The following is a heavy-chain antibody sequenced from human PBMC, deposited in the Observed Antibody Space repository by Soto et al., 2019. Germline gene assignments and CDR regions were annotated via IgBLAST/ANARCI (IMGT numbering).Heavy chain of an antibody. J-gene: IGHJ4*02. V-gene: IGHV4-34*01. CDR3: ARRTRSYSGGPIDY. Sequence: LSLTCAVYGGSFSGYYWTWIRQPPGTGLEWIGEINHSGSTYYHPSLQSRVTMSIDMAKNQFSLMLTSVTAADTAVYYCARRTRSYSGGPIDYWGQGSQVTVSS. D-gene: IGHD1-26*01. CDR2: INHSGST. CDR1: GGSFSGYY.